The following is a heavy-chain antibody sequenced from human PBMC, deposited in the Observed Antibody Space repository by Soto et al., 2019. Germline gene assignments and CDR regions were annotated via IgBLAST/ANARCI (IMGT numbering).Heavy chain of an antibody. CDR1: GFTFSSYG. CDR3: ATTGPY. J-gene: IGHJ4*02. V-gene: IGHV3-33*01. Sequence: QVQLVESGGGVVQPGRSLRLSCAASGFTFSSYGMHWVRQAPGKGLEWVAVIWFDGSNKFYADSVKGRFTISRDNSKNTGSLQMNSLRDEDSAAYYCATTGPYWGQGTLVIVSS. CDR2: IWFDGSNK.